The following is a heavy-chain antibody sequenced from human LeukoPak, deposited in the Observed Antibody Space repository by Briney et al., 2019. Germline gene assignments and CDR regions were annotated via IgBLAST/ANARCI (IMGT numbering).Heavy chain of an antibody. CDR3: ARVASRSSPPWFDP. V-gene: IGHV1-18*01. Sequence: ASVKVSCKASGYTFTSYGISWVRQAPGQGLEWMGWISAYNGNTNYAQKLQGRVTMTTDTSTSTAYMELRSLRSDDTAVYYCARVASRSSPPWFDPWGQGTLVTVSS. CDR2: ISAYNGNT. CDR1: GYTFTSYG. D-gene: IGHD6-6*01. J-gene: IGHJ5*02.